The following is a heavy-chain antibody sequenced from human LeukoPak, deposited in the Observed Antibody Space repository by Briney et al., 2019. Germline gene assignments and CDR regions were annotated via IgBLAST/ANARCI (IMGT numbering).Heavy chain of an antibody. CDR3: ARVRDYYDSSAGSIYFDY. CDR1: GGSISSYY. Sequence: PSETLSLTCTVSGGSISSYYWGWIRQPPGKGLEWIGYIYYSGSTNYNPSLKSRVTISVDTSKNQFSLKLSSVTAAGTAVYYCARVRDYYDSSAGSIYFDYWGQGTLVTVSS. J-gene: IGHJ4*02. V-gene: IGHV4-59*01. D-gene: IGHD3-22*01. CDR2: IYYSGST.